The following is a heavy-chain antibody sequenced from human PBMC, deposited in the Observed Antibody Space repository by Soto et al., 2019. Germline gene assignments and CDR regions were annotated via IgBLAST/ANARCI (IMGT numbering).Heavy chain of an antibody. V-gene: IGHV4-31*03. CDR3: ARETYGDFGRYFQY. D-gene: IGHD4-17*01. J-gene: IGHJ1*01. Sequence: QVQLQESGPRLVKPSQTLSLTCTVSGGSLGSGGYYWSWIRQHPGKGLEWIGYIYQDGRTYYNPSLKSRVTISMGSSENQFSLRLTSVTDADTAVYYCARETYGDFGRYFQYWGQGTLVTVSS. CDR2: IYQDGRT. CDR1: GGSLGSGGYY.